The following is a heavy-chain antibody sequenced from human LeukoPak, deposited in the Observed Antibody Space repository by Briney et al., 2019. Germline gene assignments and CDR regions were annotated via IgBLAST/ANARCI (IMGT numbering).Heavy chain of an antibody. J-gene: IGHJ4*02. D-gene: IGHD2-2*02. V-gene: IGHV1-69*05. CDR2: IIPIFGTA. CDR3: ARGQLPYPVDY. CDR1: GGTFSSYA. Sequence: GASVKVSCKASGGTFSSYAISWVRQAPGQGLEWMGGIIPIFGTANYAQKFQGRVTITTDESTSTAYMELRSLRSDDTAVYYCARGQLPYPVDYWGQGTLVTVSS.